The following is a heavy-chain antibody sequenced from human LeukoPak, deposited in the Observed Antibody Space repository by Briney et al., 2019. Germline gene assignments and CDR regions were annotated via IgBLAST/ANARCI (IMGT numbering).Heavy chain of an antibody. CDR3: GGTYCSNGVCYRDDSFDI. V-gene: IGHV3-74*01. J-gene: IGHJ3*02. Sequence: GRSLRLSYAASGFSFSSYGMHWVRQDPGKGLVWVSRINSDGSTTTYADSVKGRFTISRDNAKNTLYLQMNSLRAEDSAVYYCGGTYCSNGVCYRDDSFDIWGQGTPVTVSS. CDR1: GFSFSSYG. CDR2: INSDGSTT. D-gene: IGHD2-8*01.